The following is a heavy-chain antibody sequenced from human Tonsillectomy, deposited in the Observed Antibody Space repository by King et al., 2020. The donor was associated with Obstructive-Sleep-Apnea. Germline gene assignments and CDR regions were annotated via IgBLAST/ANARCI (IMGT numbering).Heavy chain of an antibody. CDR2: IFPADSDT. J-gene: IGHJ3*02. V-gene: IGHV5-51*01. Sequence: QLVQSRAEVKKPGESLKISCKSSGYNFAINWIGWVRQMPGKGLQWMGIIFPADSDTRYSPSFQGRVTLSADNSISTAYLQWSSLKASDTAMYYCASQGDLLELRDDALDIWGQGTMVTVSS. CDR3: ASQGDLLELRDDALDI. CDR1: GYNFAINW. D-gene: IGHD1-7*01.